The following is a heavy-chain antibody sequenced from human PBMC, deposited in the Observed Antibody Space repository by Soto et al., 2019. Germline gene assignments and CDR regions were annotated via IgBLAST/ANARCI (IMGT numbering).Heavy chain of an antibody. D-gene: IGHD2-21*02. Sequence: QVQLVQSGAEVKKPGSSVKVSCKASGGTFSSYTISWVRQAPGQGLEWMGRIIPILGIANYAQKFQGRVTITADKSTSTAYMELSSLRSEDTAVYYCARDFERGGDTGFDYWGQGTLVTVSS. V-gene: IGHV1-69*08. CDR1: GGTFSSYT. J-gene: IGHJ4*02. CDR3: ARDFERGGDTGFDY. CDR2: IIPILGIA.